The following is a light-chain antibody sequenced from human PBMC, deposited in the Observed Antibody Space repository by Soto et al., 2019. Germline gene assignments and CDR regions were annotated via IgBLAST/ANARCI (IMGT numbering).Light chain of an antibody. Sequence: QSVMNQGAYVAGNPGQSIASYCTGTSSFICSYNYVSWYQQHPCNAPKLMIHEVSNRPSGVSDRFSGSKSGYTASLTISCLHSDDDADYYCSSHTSYSTRVFGTGTKVTGL. CDR2: EVS. J-gene: IGLJ1*01. CDR1: SSFICSYNY. CDR3: SSHTSYSTRV. V-gene: IGLV2-14*01.